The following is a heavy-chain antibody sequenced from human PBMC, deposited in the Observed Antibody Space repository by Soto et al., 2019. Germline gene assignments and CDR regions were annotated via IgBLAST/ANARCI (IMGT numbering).Heavy chain of an antibody. CDR3: ARGEEEWLPRLGDYYYYGMDV. D-gene: IGHD5-12*01. Sequence: SETMSLTCTVAGGSISSGCYYWSWIHQHPGKGLEWIGYIYYSGSTYYNPSLKSRVTISVDTSKNQFSLKLSSVTAADTAVYYCARGEEEWLPRLGDYYYYGMDVWGQGTTVTVSS. V-gene: IGHV4-31*03. J-gene: IGHJ6*02. CDR1: GGSISSGCYY. CDR2: IYYSGST.